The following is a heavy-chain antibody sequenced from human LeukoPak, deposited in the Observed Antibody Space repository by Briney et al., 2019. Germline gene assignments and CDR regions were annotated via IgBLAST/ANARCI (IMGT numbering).Heavy chain of an antibody. J-gene: IGHJ4*02. CDR1: GFTISSYA. CDR3: AKDRKMVRGEDY. D-gene: IGHD3-10*01. Sequence: PGGSLRLSCAASGFTISSYAMSWVRQAPGKGLEWVSAISGSGGSTYYADSVKGRFTISRDNSKNTLYLQMNSLRAEDTAVYYCAKDRKMVRGEDYWGQGTLVTVSS. V-gene: IGHV3-23*01. CDR2: ISGSGGST.